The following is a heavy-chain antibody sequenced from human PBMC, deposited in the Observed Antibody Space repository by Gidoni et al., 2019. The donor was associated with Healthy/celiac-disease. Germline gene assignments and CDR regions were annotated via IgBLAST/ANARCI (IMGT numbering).Heavy chain of an antibody. CDR1: GFSFSSYA. V-gene: IGHV3-23*01. J-gene: IGHJ4*02. CDR3: AKGKSSSSIYFDY. CDR2: ISGSGGST. Sequence: EVQLLASGGGLVQPGGSLRLSCAASGFSFSSYAMSWVRQAPGKGLEWVSAISGSGGSTYYADSVKGRFTISRDNSKNTLYLQMNSLRAEDTAVYYCAKGKSSSSIYFDYWGQGTLVTVSS. D-gene: IGHD6-6*01.